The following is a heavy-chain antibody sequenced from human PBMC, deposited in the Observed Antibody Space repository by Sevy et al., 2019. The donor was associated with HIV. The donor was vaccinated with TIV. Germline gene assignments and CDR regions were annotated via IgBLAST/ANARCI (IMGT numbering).Heavy chain of an antibody. CDR3: VRAIAADGSF. V-gene: IGHV3-7*01. J-gene: IGHJ4*02. D-gene: IGHD6-13*01. CDR1: GFTLNSYW. Sequence: GSLRLSCVASGFTLNSYWMSWVRQAPGKGLEWVANIKQDGSVKYYVNSVKGRFTISRDNARNLLYLQMNSLRVEDTALYYCVRAIAADGSFWGQGTLVTVSS. CDR2: IKQDGSVK.